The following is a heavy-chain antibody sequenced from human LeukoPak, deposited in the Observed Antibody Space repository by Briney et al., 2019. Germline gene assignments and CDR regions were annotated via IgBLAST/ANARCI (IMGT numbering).Heavy chain of an antibody. CDR3: ARVKEGIAAAGTGWFDP. Sequence: GASVKVSCKASGYTFTSYYMHWVRQAPGQGLEWMGIINPSGGSTSYAQKFQGRVTMTRDMSTSTVYMELSSLRSEDTAVYYCARVKEGIAAAGTGWFDPWGQGTLVTVSS. J-gene: IGHJ5*02. V-gene: IGHV1-46*01. CDR1: GYTFTSYY. CDR2: INPSGGST. D-gene: IGHD6-13*01.